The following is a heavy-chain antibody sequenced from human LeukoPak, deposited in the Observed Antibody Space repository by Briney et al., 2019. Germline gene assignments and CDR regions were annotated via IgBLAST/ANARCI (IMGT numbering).Heavy chain of an antibody. CDR2: IYYSEST. D-gene: IGHD3-22*01. V-gene: IGHV4-59*08. J-gene: IGHJ4*02. Sequence: PSETLSLTCTGSGGSISSYYWSWIRQPPGKGLEWIGYIYYSESTNYNPSLKSRVTISVDTSKNQFSLKLSSVTAADTAVYYCARLNYYDSSGYSSAFDYWGQGTLVTVSS. CDR1: GGSISSYY. CDR3: ARLNYYDSSGYSSAFDY.